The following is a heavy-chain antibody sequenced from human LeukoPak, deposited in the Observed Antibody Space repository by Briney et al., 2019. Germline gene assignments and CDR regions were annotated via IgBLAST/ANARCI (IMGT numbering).Heavy chain of an antibody. J-gene: IGHJ5*01. V-gene: IGHV6-1*01. CDR2: TYYRSKWYN. D-gene: IGHD2-15*01. CDR1: GDSVSTNIAA. CDR3: AREYCSGGTYSPNDPFDS. Sequence: SQTLSLTCAISGDSVSTNIAAWNWIRQSPSRGLEWLGRTYYRSKWYNDYALSVKSRTSINADTSKNQVSLQVNSVTPEDTAVYYCAREYCSGGTYSPNDPFDSWGQGTLVTVSS.